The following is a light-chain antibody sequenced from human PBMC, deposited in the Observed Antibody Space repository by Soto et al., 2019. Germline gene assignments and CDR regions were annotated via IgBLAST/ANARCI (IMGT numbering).Light chain of an antibody. CDR3: SSYTSSSTYV. CDR2: EVS. Sequence: QSVLTQPASVSGSPGQSIAISCTGTSSDVGGYNYVSWYQQHPGQAPKLMISEVSNRPSGVSNRFSGSKSGNTASLTISGLQAEDEADYYCSSYTSSSTYVFGTGTKLTVL. CDR1: SSDVGGYNY. J-gene: IGLJ1*01. V-gene: IGLV2-14*01.